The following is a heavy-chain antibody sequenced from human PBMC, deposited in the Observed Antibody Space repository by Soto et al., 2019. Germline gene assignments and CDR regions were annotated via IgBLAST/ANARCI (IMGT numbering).Heavy chain of an antibody. V-gene: IGHV1-18*01. CDR1: GYTFTSYG. Sequence: QVQLVQSGAEVKKPGASVKVSCKASGYTFTSYGISWVRQAPGQGLEWMGWISAYNGNTNYAQKLQGRVTMTTDTSTTTAYMELRSLRSDDTAVYYCAGGGDCTNGVCYTGWFDPWGQGTLVTVSS. CDR2: ISAYNGNT. J-gene: IGHJ5*02. D-gene: IGHD2-8*01. CDR3: AGGGDCTNGVCYTGWFDP.